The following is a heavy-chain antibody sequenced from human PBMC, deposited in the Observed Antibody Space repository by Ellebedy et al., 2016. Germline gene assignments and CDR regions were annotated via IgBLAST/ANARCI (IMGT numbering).Heavy chain of an antibody. V-gene: IGHV4-61*02. Sequence: SETLSLXXTVSGGSISSGSYYWSWIRQPAGKGLEWIGRIYTSGSTNYNPSLKSRVTMSVDTSKNQFSLKLSSVTAADTAVYYCARERYCSSTSCYRLSSPFDYWGQGTLVTVSS. CDR2: IYTSGST. J-gene: IGHJ4*02. CDR3: ARERYCSSTSCYRLSSPFDY. D-gene: IGHD2-2*02. CDR1: GGSISSGSYY.